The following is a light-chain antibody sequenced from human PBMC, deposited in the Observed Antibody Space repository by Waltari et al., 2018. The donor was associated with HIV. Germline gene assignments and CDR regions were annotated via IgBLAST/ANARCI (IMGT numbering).Light chain of an antibody. J-gene: IGKJ4*01. Sequence: DIHLTQSPSSVSASVGDTVTITCRASQSIINWLAWYQQQPGKAPKLLIYAASTLQSGVPSRFSGRGSGTDFTLTITNLQPEDFATYYCQQANSFLTFGGGTKVEIK. V-gene: IGKV1D-12*01. CDR3: QQANSFLT. CDR2: AAS. CDR1: QSIINW.